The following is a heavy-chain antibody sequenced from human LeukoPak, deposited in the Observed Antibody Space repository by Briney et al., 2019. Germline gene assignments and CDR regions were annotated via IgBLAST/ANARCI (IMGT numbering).Heavy chain of an antibody. D-gene: IGHD3-10*01. CDR1: GYTFTSYG. CDR2: ISAYNSNT. CDR3: ARDLRGAMVTVTGHYFDY. V-gene: IGHV1-18*01. Sequence: ASVKVSCKASGYTFTSYGISWVRQAPGQGLEWMGWISAYNSNTNYAQKLQGRVTMTTDTSTSTAYMELRSLRSDDTAVYYCARDLRGAMVTVTGHYFDYWGQGTLVTVSS. J-gene: IGHJ4*01.